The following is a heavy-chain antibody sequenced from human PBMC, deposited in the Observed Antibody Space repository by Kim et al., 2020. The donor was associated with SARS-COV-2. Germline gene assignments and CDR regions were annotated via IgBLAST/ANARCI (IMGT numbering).Heavy chain of an antibody. CDR2: SDT. V-gene: IGHV5-51*01. J-gene: IGHJ3*02. Sequence: SDTRYSPSFQGQVTISADKSISTAYLQWSSLKASDTAMYYCARVATTSSDAFDIWGQGTMVTVSS. D-gene: IGHD5-12*01. CDR3: ARVATTSSDAFDI.